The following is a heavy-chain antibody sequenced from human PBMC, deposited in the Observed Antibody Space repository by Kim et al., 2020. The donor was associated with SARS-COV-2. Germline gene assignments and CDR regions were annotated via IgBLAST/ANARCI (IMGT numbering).Heavy chain of an antibody. CDR3: AKDLSSGYYWGHAFDI. D-gene: IGHD3-22*01. CDR2: ISWNSGSI. CDR1: GFTFDDYA. J-gene: IGHJ3*02. Sequence: GGSLRLSCAASGFTFDDYAMHWVRQAPGKGLEWVSGISWNSGSIGYADSVKGRFTISRDNAKNSLYLQMNSLRAEDTAVYYCAKDLSSGYYWGHAFDIWGQGTMVTVTS. V-gene: IGHV3-9*01.